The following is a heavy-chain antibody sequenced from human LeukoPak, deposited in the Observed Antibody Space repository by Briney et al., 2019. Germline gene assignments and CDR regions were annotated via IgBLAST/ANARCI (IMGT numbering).Heavy chain of an antibody. CDR3: ARGLVTPSRLMWYYFDY. V-gene: IGHV3-74*01. CDR1: GFTFISYW. CDR2: INGDGSST. Sequence: GGSLRLSCAASGFTFISYWMHWVRQAPGKGLVWVSRINGDGSSTTYADFVKDRFTISRDNAKNTLYLQLNSLRAEDTAVYYCARGLVTPSRLMWYYFDYWGQGTLVTVSS. J-gene: IGHJ4*02. D-gene: IGHD2-21*01.